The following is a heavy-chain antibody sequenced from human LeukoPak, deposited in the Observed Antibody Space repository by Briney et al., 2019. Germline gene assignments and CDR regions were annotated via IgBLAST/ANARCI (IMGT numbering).Heavy chain of an antibody. D-gene: IGHD5-18*01. J-gene: IGHJ4*02. CDR1: GGTFSSYA. Sequence: GASVTVSCKASGGTFSSYAISWVRQAPGQGLEWMGGIIPIFGTANYAQKFQGRVTITTDESTSTAYMELSSLISEDTAVYYCAVDKPRGYSYAKAFDYWGQGTLVTVSS. V-gene: IGHV1-69*05. CDR2: IIPIFGTA. CDR3: AVDKPRGYSYAKAFDY.